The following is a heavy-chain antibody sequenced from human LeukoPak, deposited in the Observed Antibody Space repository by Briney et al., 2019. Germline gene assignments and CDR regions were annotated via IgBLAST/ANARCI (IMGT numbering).Heavy chain of an antibody. Sequence: GGSLRLSCAASGFTFSSYAMSWVRQAPGKGLEWVSAISGSGGSTYYADSVKGRFSISRDHSSNTLYLQMNSLRADDTAVYNCARGSTMDYYTFDIWGQGTMVTVSS. CDR2: ISGSGGST. V-gene: IGHV3-23*01. CDR3: ARGSTMDYYTFDI. J-gene: IGHJ3*02. CDR1: GFTFSSYA. D-gene: IGHD3-10*01.